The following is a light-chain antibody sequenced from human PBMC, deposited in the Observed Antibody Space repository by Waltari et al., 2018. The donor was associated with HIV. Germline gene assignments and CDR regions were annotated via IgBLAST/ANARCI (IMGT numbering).Light chain of an antibody. J-gene: IGLJ2*01. CDR3: AAWDGSVNYSPVV. Sequence: SVLTQPPSVSGTPGQRVTISCSGSSSHIGPKTINLYQQLPGKAPKLLIYNNNQRPSGVPDRFSGSKSGTSASLAISGLQSEDEADYYCAAWDGSVNYSPVVFGGGTKLTVL. CDR2: NNN. V-gene: IGLV1-44*01. CDR1: SSHIGPKT.